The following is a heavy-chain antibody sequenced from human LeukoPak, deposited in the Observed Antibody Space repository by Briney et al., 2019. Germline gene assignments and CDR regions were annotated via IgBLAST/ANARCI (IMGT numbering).Heavy chain of an antibody. J-gene: IGHJ1*01. Sequence: GASVKVSCKASGYTFTSYYMHWVRQAPGQGLEWMGIINPSGGSTSYAQKFQGRVTMTRDTSTSTVYIELSSLRSEDTAVYYCARDHTIFGVVTSGCFQHWGQGTLVTVSS. CDR3: ARDHTIFGVVTSGCFQH. D-gene: IGHD3-3*01. V-gene: IGHV1-46*01. CDR1: GYTFTSYY. CDR2: INPSGGST.